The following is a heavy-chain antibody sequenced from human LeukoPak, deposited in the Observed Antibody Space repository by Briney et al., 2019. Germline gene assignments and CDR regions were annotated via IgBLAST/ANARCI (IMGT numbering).Heavy chain of an antibody. D-gene: IGHD3-22*01. CDR1: GFTFSDYY. CDR3: ARATYYDSSGLPLRY. CDR2: ISSSGSTI. V-gene: IGHV3-11*01. J-gene: IGHJ4*02. Sequence: GGSLRLSCAASGFTFSDYYMSWIRQAPGKGLEWVSYISSSGSTIYYADSVKGRFTVSRDNAKNSLYLQMNSLRAEDTAVYYCARATYYDSSGLPLRYWGQGTLVTVSS.